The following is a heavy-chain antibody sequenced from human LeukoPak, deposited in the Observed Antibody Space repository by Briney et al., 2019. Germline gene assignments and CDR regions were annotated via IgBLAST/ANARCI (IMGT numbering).Heavy chain of an antibody. V-gene: IGHV3-21*01. J-gene: IGHJ3*02. D-gene: IGHD3-16*01. CDR3: ARDLIIWGASLLGAFDI. Sequence: GGSLRLSCAASGFTFSSYSMTWVRQAPGKGLEWVSSISSSSSYIYYADSVKGRFTISRDNAKNSLYLQMNSLRAEDTAVYYCARDLIIWGASLLGAFDIWGQGTMVTVSS. CDR1: GFTFSSYS. CDR2: ISSSSSYI.